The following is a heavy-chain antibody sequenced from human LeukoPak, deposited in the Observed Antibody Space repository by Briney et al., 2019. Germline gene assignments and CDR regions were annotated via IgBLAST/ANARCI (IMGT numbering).Heavy chain of an antibody. Sequence: PGGSLRLSCAASGFTFSSYAMSWVRQAPGKGLEWVSAISGSGGSTYYADSVKGRFTISRDNSKNTLYLQMNSLRAEDTAVYYCAKSPTYYYGSGSYLAYWXXXTLVTVSS. D-gene: IGHD3-10*01. CDR1: GFTFSSYA. CDR2: ISGSGGST. CDR3: AKSPTYYYGSGSYLAY. J-gene: IGHJ4*01. V-gene: IGHV3-23*01.